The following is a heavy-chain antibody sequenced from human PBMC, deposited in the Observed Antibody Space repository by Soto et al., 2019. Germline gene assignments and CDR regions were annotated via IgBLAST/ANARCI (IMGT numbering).Heavy chain of an antibody. CDR3: GRVVEGATRHTDPDS. V-gene: IGHV4-39*01. J-gene: IGHJ5*01. CDR1: GVSIHNSHSF. D-gene: IGHD2-21*01. Sequence: TSETLSLTCTVSGVSIHNSHSFWAWIRQPPGKGLQFIASVYHNGGAHYNSSLKSRVTISVDTANNQVSLRMRSLTAADTAFYYCGRVVEGATRHTDPDSWGQGILGTVSA. CDR2: VYHNGGA.